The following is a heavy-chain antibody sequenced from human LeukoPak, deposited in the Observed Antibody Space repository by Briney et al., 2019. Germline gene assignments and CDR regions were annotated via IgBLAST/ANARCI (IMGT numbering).Heavy chain of an antibody. D-gene: IGHD2-8*02. CDR1: GGSFSGYY. V-gene: IGHV4-34*01. J-gene: IGHJ4*02. CDR2: INHSGST. CDR3: AREDTGGLDY. Sequence: PSETLSLTCAVYGGSFSGYYWSWIRQPPGKGLEWIGEINHSGSTNYNPSLKSRVTISVDTPKNQFSLKLISVTAADTAVYYCAREDTGGLDYWGQGILVTVSP.